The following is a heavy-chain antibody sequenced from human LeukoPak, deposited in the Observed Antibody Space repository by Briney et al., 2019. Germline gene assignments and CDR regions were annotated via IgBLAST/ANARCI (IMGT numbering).Heavy chain of an antibody. Sequence: ASVKVSCKASGYTFTSYDFNWVRQATGQGLEWMGWMNPNSGNTGYAQKFQGRVTMTRNTSISTAYMELSSLRSEDTAVYYCARVERITIFGVVSYYFDYWGQGTLVTVSS. CDR2: MNPNSGNT. J-gene: IGHJ4*02. D-gene: IGHD3-3*01. CDR3: ARVERITIFGVVSYYFDY. CDR1: GYTFTSYD. V-gene: IGHV1-8*01.